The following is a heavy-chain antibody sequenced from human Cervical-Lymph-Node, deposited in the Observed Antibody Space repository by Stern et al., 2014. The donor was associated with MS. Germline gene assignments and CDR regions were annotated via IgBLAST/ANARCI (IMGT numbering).Heavy chain of an antibody. CDR1: GYTFTRYY. D-gene: IGHD3-10*01. V-gene: IGHV1-46*01. J-gene: IGHJ4*02. CDR2: INPIGGRT. Sequence: QVQLMQSGAEVKKPGASVKVSCTASGYTFTRYYVHWVRQAPGQGLEWMGIINPIGGRTNYTQRFQGRVTMTRDTSTSTVYMEMSSLRSEDTAVYYCARVGSGSGSHYWGQGTLVTVSS. CDR3: ARVGSGSGSHY.